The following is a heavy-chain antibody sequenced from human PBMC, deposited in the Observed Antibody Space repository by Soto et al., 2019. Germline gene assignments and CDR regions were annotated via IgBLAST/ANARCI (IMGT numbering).Heavy chain of an antibody. D-gene: IGHD2-15*01. CDR2: INTDGGSI. V-gene: IGHV3-48*01. Sequence: PGGSLRLSCAASGFAFSSYDMDWVRQAPGKGLEWVSYINTDGGSIHYAESVKGRFTISRDNARNSLSLQMNSLRVEDTAVYYCAKDLRAPDDWGQGTLVTVSS. CDR1: GFAFSSYD. CDR3: AKDLRAPDD. J-gene: IGHJ4*02.